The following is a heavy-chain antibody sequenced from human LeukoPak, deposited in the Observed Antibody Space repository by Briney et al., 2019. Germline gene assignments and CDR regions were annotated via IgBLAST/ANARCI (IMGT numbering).Heavy chain of an antibody. V-gene: IGHV1-2*02. CDR2: INPNSGGT. D-gene: IGHD3-22*01. CDR3: ARGLYDIPVNSIHYYYGMDV. J-gene: IGHJ6*02. CDR1: GYTFTGYY. Sequence: GASVKVSCKASGYTFTGYYMHWVRQAPGQGLEWMGWINPNSGGTNYAQKFQGRVTMTRDTSISTAYMELSRLRSDDTAVYYCARGLYDIPVNSIHYYYGMDVWGQGTTVTVSS.